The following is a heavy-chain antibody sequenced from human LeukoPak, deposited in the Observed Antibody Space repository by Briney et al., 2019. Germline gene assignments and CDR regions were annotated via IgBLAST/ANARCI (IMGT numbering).Heavy chain of an antibody. CDR3: ARDLVSFSSSSWFDP. J-gene: IGHJ5*02. CDR1: GGTFSSYA. Sequence: ASVKVSCKASGGTFSSYAISWVRQAPGQGLEWMGRIIPILGIANYAQKFQGRVTITADKSTSTAYMELSSLRAEDTAVYYCARDLVSFSSSSWFDPWGQGTLVTVSS. CDR2: IIPILGIA. D-gene: IGHD6-6*01. V-gene: IGHV1-69*04.